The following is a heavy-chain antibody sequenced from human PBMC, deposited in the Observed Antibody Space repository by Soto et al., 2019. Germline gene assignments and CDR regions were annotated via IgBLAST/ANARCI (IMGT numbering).Heavy chain of an antibody. Sequence: QVQLQESGPGLVKPSQTLSLTCTVSGGSISSGGYYWSWIRQHPGKGLEWIGYIYYSGSTYYNPSLKSRVTISLDTSNSQSSLKLSSVTAADTAVYYCARGGSDTAMVNTNYYYYGMDVWGQGTMVTVSS. V-gene: IGHV4-31*03. J-gene: IGHJ6*02. CDR1: GGSISSGGYY. D-gene: IGHD5-18*01. CDR3: ARGGSDTAMVNTNYYYYGMDV. CDR2: IYYSGST.